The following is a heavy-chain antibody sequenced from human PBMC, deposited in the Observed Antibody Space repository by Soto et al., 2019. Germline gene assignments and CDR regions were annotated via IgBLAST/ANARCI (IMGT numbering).Heavy chain of an antibody. J-gene: IGHJ6*02. V-gene: IGHV3-30*18. CDR2: ISHDGSTK. Sequence: QVQLVESGGGVVQPGRSLRLSCAASGLTFSTYGMHWVRQAPGKGLEWVAVISHDGSTKYYADSVKGRFTISRDNSKNPLYLQMNSLRTEDTAVYYCAKGFGSKWNTDYYYDTMDVWGQGTTVTVSS. CDR3: AKGFGSKWNTDYYYDTMDV. CDR1: GLTFSTYG. D-gene: IGHD1-1*01.